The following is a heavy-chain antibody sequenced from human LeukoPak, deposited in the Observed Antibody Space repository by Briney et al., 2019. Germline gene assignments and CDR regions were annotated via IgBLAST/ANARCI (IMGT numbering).Heavy chain of an antibody. CDR2: ISSSGADT. J-gene: IGHJ4*02. Sequence: GGSLRLSCAASGFAFSTYAMTWVRQVPGKGPEWVSAISSSGADTHYADSVKGRFTISRDNSKNTLYLQMNSLRAEDTAVYYCAKDPVGATDRPNPDYWGQGTLVTVSS. D-gene: IGHD1-26*01. CDR3: AKDPVGATDRPNPDY. CDR1: GFAFSTYA. V-gene: IGHV3-23*01.